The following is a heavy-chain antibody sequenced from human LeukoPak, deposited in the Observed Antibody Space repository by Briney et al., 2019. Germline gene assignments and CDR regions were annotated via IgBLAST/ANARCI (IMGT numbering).Heavy chain of an antibody. CDR2: ISYDGANE. V-gene: IGHV3-30*03. D-gene: IGHD3-10*01. Sequence: GGSLRLSCAASGFTFSSYSMNWVRQAPGKGLEWVAVISYDGANEYYADSVKGRSTISRDNSKNTLYMEMSSLRPEDTAVYYCARPIDNGSGSYYFPYWGQGTLVTVSS. J-gene: IGHJ4*02. CDR3: ARPIDNGSGSYYFPY. CDR1: GFTFSSYS.